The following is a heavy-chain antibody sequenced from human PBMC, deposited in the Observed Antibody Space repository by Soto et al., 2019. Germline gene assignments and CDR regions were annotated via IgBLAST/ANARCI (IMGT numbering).Heavy chain of an antibody. CDR2: ISYDGSNK. CDR1: GFTFSSYG. Sequence: QVQLVESGGGVVQPGRSLRLSCAASGFTFSSYGMHWVRQAPGKGLEWVAVISYDGSNKYYADSVKGRFTISRDNSKNTLYPQMNSLRAEDTAVYYCAKDMGWNQGYFDYWGQGTLVTVSS. J-gene: IGHJ4*02. D-gene: IGHD1-1*01. V-gene: IGHV3-30*18. CDR3: AKDMGWNQGYFDY.